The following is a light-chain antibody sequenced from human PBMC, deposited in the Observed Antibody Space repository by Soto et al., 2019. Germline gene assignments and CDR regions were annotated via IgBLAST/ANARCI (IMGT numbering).Light chain of an antibody. J-gene: IGKJ5*01. CDR2: DAS. CDR3: QRRNSWPIT. V-gene: IGKV3-11*01. Sequence: EIVLTQSPATLSLSPGERATLSCRASQSVSSYLAWYQQKPGQAPRLLIYDASNRATGIPARFSGSGSGTDYTPLIISLEAHDFLVYYCYQRRNSWPITFGQGTRLENK. CDR1: QSVSSY.